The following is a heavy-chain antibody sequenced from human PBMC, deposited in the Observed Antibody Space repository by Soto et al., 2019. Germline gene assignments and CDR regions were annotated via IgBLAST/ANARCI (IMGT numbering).Heavy chain of an antibody. CDR2: INTYNGNT. J-gene: IGHJ1*01. V-gene: IGHV1-18*01. Sequence: ALVKVSCKASGYTFPDYGIHWVRQAPGQGLEWMGWINTYNGNTYYTQNLQGRVTMTRDTSTSTAYMDLRSLRFDDTALYYCARDRDDSSWSTAENFQHWGQGTLVTVSS. D-gene: IGHD3-22*01. CDR3: ARDRDDSSWSTAENFQH. CDR1: GYTFPDYG.